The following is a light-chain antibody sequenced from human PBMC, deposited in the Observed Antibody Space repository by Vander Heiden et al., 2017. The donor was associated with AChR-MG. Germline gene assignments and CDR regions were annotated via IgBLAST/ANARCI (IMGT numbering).Light chain of an antibody. J-gene: IGKJ1*01. CDR1: QSVSSY. CDR3: QQRSNWSWT. CDR2: DAS. V-gene: IGKV3-11*01. Sequence: EIVLTPSPASLSLSPGERATLSCRASQSVSSYLAWYQQKPGQAPRLLIYDASNRATGIPARFSGSGSGTDFTLTISSLEPEDFAVYYCQQRSNWSWTFGQGTKVKIK.